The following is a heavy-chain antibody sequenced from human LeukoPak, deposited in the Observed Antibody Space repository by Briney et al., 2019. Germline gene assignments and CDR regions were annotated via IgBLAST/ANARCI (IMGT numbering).Heavy chain of an antibody. Sequence: SVKVSCKTSGGTFSSYAISWVRQAPGQGLEWMGGIIPIFGTANYAQKFQGRVTITTDESTSTAYMELSSLRSEDTAVYYCARVPITGTTSTHGYPFDYWGQGTLVTVSS. V-gene: IGHV1-69*05. CDR1: GGTFSSYA. CDR2: IIPIFGTA. J-gene: IGHJ4*02. D-gene: IGHD1-20*01. CDR3: ARVPITGTTSTHGYPFDY.